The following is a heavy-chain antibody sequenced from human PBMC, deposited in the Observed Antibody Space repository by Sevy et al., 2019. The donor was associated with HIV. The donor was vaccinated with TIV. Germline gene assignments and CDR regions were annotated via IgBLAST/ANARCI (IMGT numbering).Heavy chain of an antibody. CDR2: ISSSSSTI. V-gene: IGHV3-48*02. Sequence: GGSLRLSCAASGFTFSSYSMNWVRQAPGKGLEWVSYISSSSSTIYYADSVKGRFAISRDNAKNSLYLKMNSLRDEDTAVYYCARDKEYDFWSGYYGLDAFSGKNDAFDIWGQGTMSPSPQ. CDR3: ARDKEYDFWSGYYGLDAFSGKNDAFDI. D-gene: IGHD3-3*01. J-gene: IGHJ3*02. CDR1: GFTFSSYS.